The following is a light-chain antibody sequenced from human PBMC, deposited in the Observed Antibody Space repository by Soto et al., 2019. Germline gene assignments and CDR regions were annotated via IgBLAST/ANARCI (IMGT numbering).Light chain of an antibody. CDR2: YDS. CDR3: QVWDGASDHVV. CDR1: NIESKS. J-gene: IGLJ2*01. Sequence: SSELTQPPSVSVAPGKTARITCGGNNIESKSVHWYQQKPGQAPVLVIYYDSDRPSGIPERFSGSNSGDTATLTISRVEAGDEADYYCQVWDGASDHVVFGGGTKLIVL. V-gene: IGLV3-21*04.